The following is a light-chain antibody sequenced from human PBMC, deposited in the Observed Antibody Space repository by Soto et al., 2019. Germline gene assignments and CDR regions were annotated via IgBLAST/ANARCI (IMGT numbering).Light chain of an antibody. CDR3: QQYET. V-gene: IGKV3-20*01. CDR2: GAS. J-gene: IGKJ1*01. Sequence: DIVLTHSPGTLSLSPCERATLSCRASQSVNSNYLAWYQQKPGQAPRLPIYGASTRATGIPARFSGSGSGTEFTLTISSLQSEDFAVYYCQQYETFGQGTKVDIK. CDR1: QSVNSNY.